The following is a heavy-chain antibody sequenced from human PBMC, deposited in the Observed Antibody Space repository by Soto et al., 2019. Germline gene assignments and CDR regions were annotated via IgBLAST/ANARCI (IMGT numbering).Heavy chain of an antibody. D-gene: IGHD6-13*01. J-gene: IGHJ6*02. V-gene: IGHV4-4*02. Sequence: ASETLSLTCAVSGGSISSSNWWSWVRQPPGKGLEWIGEIYHSGSTNYNPSLKSRVTISVDKSKNQFSLKLSSVTAADTAVYYCARDMSSSWYPSYYYGMDVWGQGTTVTVSS. CDR1: GGSISSSNW. CDR3: ARDMSSSWYPSYYYGMDV. CDR2: IYHSGST.